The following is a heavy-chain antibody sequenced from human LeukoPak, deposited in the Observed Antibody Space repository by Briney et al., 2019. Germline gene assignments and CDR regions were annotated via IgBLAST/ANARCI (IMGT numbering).Heavy chain of an antibody. J-gene: IGHJ5*02. CDR2: IYHSGST. CDR3: ARAATSDIVLLGTVNLFDL. D-gene: IGHD2-8*01. CDR1: GGSISSINW. V-gene: IGHV4-4*02. Sequence: SETLSLTCAVSGGSISSINWGSWVRQPPGKGLEWVGAIYHSGSTNYNPSLKSRVNISIDKSKNQFSLKQSSVTAADAAVYYCARAATSDIVLLGTVNLFDLWGQGTLVTVSS.